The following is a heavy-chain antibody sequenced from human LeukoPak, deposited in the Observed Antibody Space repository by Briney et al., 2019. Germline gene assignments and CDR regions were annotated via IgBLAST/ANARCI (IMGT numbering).Heavy chain of an antibody. CDR3: AKDMEAYHFDY. CDR2: IKQDGSET. CDR1: GFTFSTYW. J-gene: IGHJ4*02. V-gene: IGHV3-7*01. Sequence: PGGSLRLSCAASGFTFSTYWMSWVRQAPGKGLEWVANIKQDGSETYYVDSVKGRFTISRDNSKNTLYLQMNSLRAEDTAVYYCAKDMEAYHFDYWGQGTLVTVSS. D-gene: IGHD3-10*01.